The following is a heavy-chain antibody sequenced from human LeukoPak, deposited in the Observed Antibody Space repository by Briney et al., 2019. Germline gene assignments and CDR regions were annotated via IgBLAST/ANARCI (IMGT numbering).Heavy chain of an antibody. Sequence: PGGSLRLSCAASGFTVSSNYMSWVRQAPGKGLEWVSVIYSGGSTYYADSVKGRFTISRDNSKNTLYLQMNSLRAEDTAVYYCARAPRLRFLEWLSFDYWGQGTLVTVSS. CDR2: IYSGGST. J-gene: IGHJ4*02. D-gene: IGHD3-3*01. CDR1: GFTVSSNY. V-gene: IGHV3-66*01. CDR3: ARAPRLRFLEWLSFDY.